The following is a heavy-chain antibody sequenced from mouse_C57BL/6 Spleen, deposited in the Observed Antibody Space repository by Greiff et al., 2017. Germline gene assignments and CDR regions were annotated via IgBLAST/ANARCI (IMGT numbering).Heavy chain of an antibody. J-gene: IGHJ2*01. Sequence: VKLMESGPGLVQPSQSLSITCTVSGFSLTSYGVHWVRQSPGKGLEWLGVIWSGGSTDYNAAFISRLSISKDNSKSQVFFKMNSLQADDTAIYYCARERGTTVVPYFDYWGQGTTLIVSS. CDR1: GFSLTSYG. CDR3: ARERGTTVVPYFDY. CDR2: IWSGGST. V-gene: IGHV2-2*01. D-gene: IGHD1-1*01.